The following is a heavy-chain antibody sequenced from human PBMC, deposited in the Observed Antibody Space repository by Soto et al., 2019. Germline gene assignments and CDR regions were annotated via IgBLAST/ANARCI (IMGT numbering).Heavy chain of an antibody. CDR3: ARAEAHSGYGGHYYYYYMDV. CDR2: MNPNSGNT. J-gene: IGHJ6*03. V-gene: IGHV1-8*01. Sequence: QVQLVQSGAEVKKPGASVKVSCKASGYTFTSYDINWVRQATGQGLEWMGWMNPNSGNTGYAQKFQGRVTMTRNTSISTAYMELSSLRSEDTAVYYCARAEAHSGYGGHYYYYYMDVWGKGTTVTVSS. CDR1: GYTFTSYD. D-gene: IGHD5-12*01.